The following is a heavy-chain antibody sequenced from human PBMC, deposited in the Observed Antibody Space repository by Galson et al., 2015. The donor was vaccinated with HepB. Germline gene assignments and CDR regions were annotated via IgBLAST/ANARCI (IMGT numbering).Heavy chain of an antibody. CDR1: GLIFSNSV. J-gene: IGHJ4*02. D-gene: IGHD3-22*01. V-gene: IGHV3-30*04. CDR2: ISAGDGRNT. CDR3: AREGFSSGHAGIFDC. Sequence: SLRLSCAASGLIFSNSVMHWVRQAPGKGLEWVALISAGDGRNTNYADSVRGRFTISRDNSKNKLFLGMNRLRAEDTAVYYCAREGFSSGHAGIFDCWGQGTLVTVSS.